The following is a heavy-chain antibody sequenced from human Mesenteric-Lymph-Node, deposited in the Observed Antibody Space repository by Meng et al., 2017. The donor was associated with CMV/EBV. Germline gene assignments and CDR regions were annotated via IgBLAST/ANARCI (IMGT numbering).Heavy chain of an antibody. V-gene: IGHV4-34*01. Sequence: SQTLSLTCAVYGGSFSGYYWSWIRQPPGKGLEWIGEINHSGSTNYNPSLKSRVTISVDTSNNQFSLNLRSVTAADTAVYYCARAPTYSYGPYFYYGMDLWGQGTTVTVSS. CDR2: INHSGST. J-gene: IGHJ6*02. CDR1: GGSFSGYY. CDR3: ARAPTYSYGPYFYYGMDL. D-gene: IGHD5-18*01.